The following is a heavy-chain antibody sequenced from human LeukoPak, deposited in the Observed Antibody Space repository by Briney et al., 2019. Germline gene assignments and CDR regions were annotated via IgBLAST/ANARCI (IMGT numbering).Heavy chain of an antibody. CDR3: ARATPGGDYFDY. CDR1: AGSISSNY. J-gene: IGHJ4*02. Sequence: SESLSLTCTVSAGSISSNYWSWIRQPPGEGLEWNGYISYSGSTNYTHSLKSRVTISVDTSKNQSSLKLSSVTAADTAVYYCARATPGGDYFDYWGQGTLVTVSS. CDR2: ISYSGST. V-gene: IGHV4-59*12. D-gene: IGHD3-16*01.